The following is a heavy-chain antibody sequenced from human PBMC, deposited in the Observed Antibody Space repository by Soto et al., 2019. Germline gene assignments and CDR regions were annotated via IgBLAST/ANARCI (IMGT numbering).Heavy chain of an antibody. CDR3: ANRLLPYSYRATVTDYYYYYGMDV. Sequence: PTLVNPTQTLTLTCTFSGFSLSTSGVGVGWIRQPPGKALEWLALIYWNDDKRYSPSLKSRLTITKDTSKNQVVLTMTNMDPVDTATYYCANRLLPYSYRATVTDYYYYYGMDVWGQGTTVTVSS. J-gene: IGHJ6*02. D-gene: IGHD3-16*02. V-gene: IGHV2-5*01. CDR2: IYWNDDK. CDR1: GFSLSTSGVG.